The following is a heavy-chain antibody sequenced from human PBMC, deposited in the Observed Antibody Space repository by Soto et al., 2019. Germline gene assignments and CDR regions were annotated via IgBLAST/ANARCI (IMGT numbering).Heavy chain of an antibody. D-gene: IGHD3-22*01. Sequence: PSETLSLTCSVSGASIRSYYWSWIRQPPGKGLEYIGYIYYTGRANYNSSNYNPSLKSRATISVDTSKNLLSLKLSSVTAADTAMYFCARDFHDSSGFFFGHWGQGAQVTVSS. CDR1: GASIRSYY. J-gene: IGHJ4*02. CDR3: ARDFHDSSGFFFGH. CDR2: IYYTGRANYNSS. V-gene: IGHV4-59*01.